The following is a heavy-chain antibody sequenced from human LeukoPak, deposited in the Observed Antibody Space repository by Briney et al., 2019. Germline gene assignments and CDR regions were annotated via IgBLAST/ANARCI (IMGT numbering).Heavy chain of an antibody. CDR1: GGNFSSYA. Sequence: ASVRVSCKASGGNFSSYAISWVRQAPGQGLEWMGTIVPILGSVTYAQNFKGRVRITADESKTTAYMELNSLRSEDTAVYYCARDVKLDRRFATPPDYWGQGTLVTVST. D-gene: IGHD1-1*01. V-gene: IGHV1-69*11. CDR3: ARDVKLDRRFATPPDY. CDR2: IVPILGSV. J-gene: IGHJ4*02.